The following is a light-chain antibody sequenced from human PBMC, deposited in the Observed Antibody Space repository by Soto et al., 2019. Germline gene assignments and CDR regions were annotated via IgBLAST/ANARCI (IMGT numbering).Light chain of an antibody. CDR1: QSVTSSC. J-gene: IGKJ3*01. V-gene: IGKV3-20*01. CDR3: QQCGGSPLFS. CDR2: TTS. Sequence: EIVMTQSPATLSVSPGERATLSCRASQSVTSSCLAWYQRKPGQAPRLLIHTTSIRATDIPDRFSGSGSGTDFTLTISRLEPEDSAVYYCQQCGGSPLFSFGPGTKVDIK.